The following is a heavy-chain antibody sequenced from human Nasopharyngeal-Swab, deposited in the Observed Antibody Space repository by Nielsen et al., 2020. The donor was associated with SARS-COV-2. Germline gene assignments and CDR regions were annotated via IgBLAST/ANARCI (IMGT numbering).Heavy chain of an antibody. Sequence: SETLSLTCTVSGGSISSYYWSWIRQPPGKGLEWIGEINHSGSTNYNPSLKSRVTISVDTSKNQFSLKLSSVTAADTAVYYCARGPRGRRGHYGMDVWGQGTTVTVSS. CDR2: INHSGST. V-gene: IGHV4-34*01. J-gene: IGHJ6*02. D-gene: IGHD2-15*01. CDR3: ARGPRGRRGHYGMDV. CDR1: GGSISSYY.